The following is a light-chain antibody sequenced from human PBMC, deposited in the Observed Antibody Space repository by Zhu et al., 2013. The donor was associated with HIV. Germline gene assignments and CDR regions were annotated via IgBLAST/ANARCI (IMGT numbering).Light chain of an antibody. J-gene: IGLJ2*01. CDR2: EVS. CDR1: SSNVGSYNL. CDR3: SSYTSSSTLV. Sequence: QSALTQPASVSGSPGQSTTISCTGTSSNVGSYNLVSWYQQHPGKAPKLMIYEVSNRPSGVSNRFSGSKSGNTASLTISGLQAEDEADYYCSSYTSSSTLVFGGGTKLTVL. V-gene: IGLV2-14*02.